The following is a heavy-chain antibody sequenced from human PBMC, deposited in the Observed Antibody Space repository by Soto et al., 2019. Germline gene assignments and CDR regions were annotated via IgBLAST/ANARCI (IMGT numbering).Heavy chain of an antibody. D-gene: IGHD6-19*01. CDR3: ATAIGSGWFNWFDP. Sequence: ASVKVSCKASGYTFTGYYIHWVRQAPGQGLEWMGWISAYNGNTNYAQKLQGRVTMTTDTSTSTAYMELRSLRSDDTAVYYCATAIGSGWFNWFDPWGQGTLVTVSS. CDR1: GYTFTGYY. J-gene: IGHJ5*02. CDR2: ISAYNGNT. V-gene: IGHV1-18*04.